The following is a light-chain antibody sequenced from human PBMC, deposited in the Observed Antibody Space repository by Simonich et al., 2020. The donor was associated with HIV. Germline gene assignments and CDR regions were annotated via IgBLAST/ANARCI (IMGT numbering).Light chain of an antibody. CDR3: LQHNSYPST. CDR1: RGISNY. J-gene: IGKJ3*01. Sequence: DIQMTQSPSSLSTSVGDRVTITCRASRGISNYLAWYQQKPGKVPKLLIYAASTLQSGVPSRFSGSGSGTEFTLTISSLQPEDFATYYCLQHNSYPSTFGPGTKVDIK. CDR2: AAS. V-gene: IGKV1-17*01.